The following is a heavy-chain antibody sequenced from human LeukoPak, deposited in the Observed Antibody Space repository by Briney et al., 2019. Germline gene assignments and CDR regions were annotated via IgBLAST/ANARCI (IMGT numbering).Heavy chain of an antibody. CDR3: AKGAYYGD. CDR1: GFMFRNHG. CDR2: ISGSGDNT. Sequence: PGGTLRLSCAASGFMFRNHGMNWVRQAPGKGLEWLSTISGSGDNTYYADSVKGRFTVSRDNSKNTLYLQMNSLRVEDTAMYYCAKGAYYGDWGQGTLVTVSS. V-gene: IGHV3-23*01. D-gene: IGHD3-3*01. J-gene: IGHJ4*02.